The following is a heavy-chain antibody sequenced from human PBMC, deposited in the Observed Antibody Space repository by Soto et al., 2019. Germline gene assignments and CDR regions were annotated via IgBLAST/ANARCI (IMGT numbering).Heavy chain of an antibody. J-gene: IGHJ4*02. CDR3: ARNLRTLLLWHPQKNSIAY. V-gene: IGHV1-18*01. D-gene: IGHD3-10*01. CDR1: GYIFTSYG. CDR2: ISAYNGNT. Sequence: ASVKVSCKASGYIFTSYGISWVRQAPGQGLEWVGWISAYNGNTNYAQKLQGRVSMTTDTSTSTAYMELRSLRSDDTAVYYCARNLRTLLLWHPQKNSIAYWGQGTLVTVSS.